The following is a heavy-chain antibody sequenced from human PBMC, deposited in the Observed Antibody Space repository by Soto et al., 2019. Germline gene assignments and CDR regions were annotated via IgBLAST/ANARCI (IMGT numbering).Heavy chain of an antibody. J-gene: IGHJ4*02. Sequence: QVQLVQSGGGLVKPGESLRLSCATSGLTFSDYYMSWIRQAPGKGLESLSYISGSSSDIKYADSVKGRFTISRDNAKKSVYLQMNSLRAEDTAVYYCATGPRRLNDWGQGTPVIVSP. V-gene: IGHV3-11*05. CDR3: ATGPRRLND. CDR1: GLTFSDYY. CDR2: ISGSSSDI.